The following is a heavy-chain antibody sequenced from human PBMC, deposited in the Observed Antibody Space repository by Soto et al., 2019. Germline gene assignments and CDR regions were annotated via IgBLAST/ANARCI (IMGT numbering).Heavy chain of an antibody. Sequence: GGSLRLSCAASGFTFSSYAMSWVRQAPGKGLEWVSAISGSGGSTYYADSVKGRFTISRDNSKNTLYLQMNSLRAEDTAVYYCATPRDIVVVVAATFTDYWGQGTLVTVSS. J-gene: IGHJ4*02. CDR3: ATPRDIVVVVAATFTDY. CDR2: ISGSGGST. D-gene: IGHD2-15*01. V-gene: IGHV3-23*01. CDR1: GFTFSSYA.